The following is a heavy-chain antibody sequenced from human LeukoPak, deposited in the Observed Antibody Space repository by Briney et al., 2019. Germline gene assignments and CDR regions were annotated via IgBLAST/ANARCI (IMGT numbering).Heavy chain of an antibody. D-gene: IGHD6-13*01. CDR3: ARDLGIAAAGIFYYGLDV. Sequence: ASVKVSCKASGGTFSSYAISWVRQAPGQGLEWMGGIIPIFGTANYAQKFQGRVTITADESTSTAYMELSSLRSEDTAVYYCARDLGIAAAGIFYYGLDVWGQGTTVTVSS. CDR1: GGTFSSYA. J-gene: IGHJ6*02. CDR2: IIPIFGTA. V-gene: IGHV1-69*13.